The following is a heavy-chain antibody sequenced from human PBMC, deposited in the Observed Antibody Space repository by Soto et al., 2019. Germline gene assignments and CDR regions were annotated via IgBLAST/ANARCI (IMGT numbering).Heavy chain of an antibody. CDR2: IKPDGSAQ. Sequence: EEHLVQSGGGLVQPGGSLRLSCVASGFTFSHFWMNWVRQTPGKGLEWVANIKPDGSAQAYVDSVKGRFTVSRDNAKNSLYLQMNSLRAEDTAVYFCGAWGSSNNPWGQGTLVTVSS. J-gene: IGHJ5*02. D-gene: IGHD3-16*01. CDR1: GFTFSHFW. CDR3: GAWGSSNNP. V-gene: IGHV3-7*01.